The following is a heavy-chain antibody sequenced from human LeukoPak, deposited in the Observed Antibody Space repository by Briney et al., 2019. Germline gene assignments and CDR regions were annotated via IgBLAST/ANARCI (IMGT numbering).Heavy chain of an antibody. J-gene: IGHJ5*02. CDR2: ISGSGGST. Sequence: GGSLRLSCAASGFTFSSYAMSWVRQAPGGGLEWVSAISGSGGSTYYADSVKGRFTISRDNSKNTLYLQMNSLRAEDTAVYYCAKDYYGSGSYYNFDWFDPWGQGTLVTVSS. CDR3: AKDYYGSGSYYNFDWFDP. V-gene: IGHV3-23*01. D-gene: IGHD3-10*01. CDR1: GFTFSSYA.